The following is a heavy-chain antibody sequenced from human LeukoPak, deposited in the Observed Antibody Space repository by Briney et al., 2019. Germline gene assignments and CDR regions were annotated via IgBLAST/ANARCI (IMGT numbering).Heavy chain of an antibody. Sequence: SETLSLTCTVSGGSVSSGSYYWSWIRQPPGKGLEWIGYIYYSGSTNYNPSLKSRVTISVDTSKNQFSLKLSSVTAADTAVYYCARFSSGYYHNFDYWGQGTLVTVSS. D-gene: IGHD3-22*01. J-gene: IGHJ4*02. CDR1: GGSVSSGSYY. V-gene: IGHV4-61*01. CDR3: ARFSSGYYHNFDY. CDR2: IYYSGST.